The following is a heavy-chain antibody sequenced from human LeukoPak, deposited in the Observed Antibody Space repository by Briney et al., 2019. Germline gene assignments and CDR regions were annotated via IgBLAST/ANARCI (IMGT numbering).Heavy chain of an antibody. CDR1: GGSIPSYY. CDR3: ARDDSSWPHFDY. V-gene: IGHV4-59*01. J-gene: IGHJ4*02. Sequence: SETLSLTCTVSGGSIPSYYWSWIRQPPGKGLEWIGYIFYSGTTNYNPSLKSRVTISVDTSKNQFSLKVSSVTAADTAVYYCARDDSSWPHFDYWGQGTLVTVSP. CDR2: IFYSGTT. D-gene: IGHD6-13*01.